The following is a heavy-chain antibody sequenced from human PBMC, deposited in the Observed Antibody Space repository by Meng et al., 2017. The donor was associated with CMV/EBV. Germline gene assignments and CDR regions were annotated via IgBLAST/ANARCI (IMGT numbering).Heavy chain of an antibody. CDR2: IKSKTDGGTT. CDR1: GFTFSNAW. V-gene: IGHV3-15*01. Sequence: GESLKISCAASGFTFSNAWMSWVRQAPGKGLEWVGRIKSKTDGGTTDYAAPVKGRFTISRDDSKTTLYLQMNSLKTEDTAVYYCTTSTMVRGVTPHWGQGTLVTVSS. J-gene: IGHJ4*02. CDR3: TTSTMVRGVTPH. D-gene: IGHD3-10*01.